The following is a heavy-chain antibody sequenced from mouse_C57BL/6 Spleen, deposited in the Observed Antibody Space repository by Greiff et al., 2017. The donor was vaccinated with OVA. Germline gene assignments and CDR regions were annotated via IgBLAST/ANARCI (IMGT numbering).Heavy chain of an antibody. CDR2: IDPETGGT. J-gene: IGHJ3*01. Sequence: VQLQHSGAELVRPGASVTLSCKASGYTFTDYEMHWVKQTPVHGLDWIGAIDPETGGTAYNQKFKGKAILTADKSSSTAYMELRSLTSEDSAVYYCTRDGSRGGFAYWGQGTLVTVSA. CDR1: GYTFTDYE. D-gene: IGHD1-1*01. CDR3: TRDGSRGGFAY. V-gene: IGHV1-15*01.